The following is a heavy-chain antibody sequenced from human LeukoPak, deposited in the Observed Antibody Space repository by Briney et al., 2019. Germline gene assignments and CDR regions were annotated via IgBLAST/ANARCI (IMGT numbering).Heavy chain of an antibody. CDR3: ARDPTYYDSSGYYSGWFDP. CDR2: INPNSGGT. Sequence: GASVKVPCKASGYTFTGYYMHWVRQAPGQGLEWMGWINPNSGGTNYAQKFQGRVTMTRDTSISTAYMELSRLRSDDTAVYYCARDPTYYDSSGYYSGWFDPWGQGTLVTVSS. V-gene: IGHV1-2*02. D-gene: IGHD3-22*01. J-gene: IGHJ5*02. CDR1: GYTFTGYY.